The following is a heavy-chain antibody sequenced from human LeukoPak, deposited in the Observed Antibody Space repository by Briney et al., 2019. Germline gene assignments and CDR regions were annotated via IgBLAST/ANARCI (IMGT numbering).Heavy chain of an antibody. CDR1: GFTVSSNY. J-gene: IGHJ4*02. Sequence: GGSLRLSCAASGFTVSSNYMSWVRQAPGKGLEWVSVIYSGGSTYYADSVKGRFTISRDISKNTVYLQMNSVRAEDTAVYYCAREEEAAAAGMLSYWGQGTLVTVSS. D-gene: IGHD6-13*01. CDR2: IYSGGST. CDR3: AREEEAAAAGMLSY. V-gene: IGHV3-53*01.